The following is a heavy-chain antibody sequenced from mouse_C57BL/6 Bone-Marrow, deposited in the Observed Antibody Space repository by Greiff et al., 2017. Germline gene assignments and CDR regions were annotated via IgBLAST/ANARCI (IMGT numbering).Heavy chain of an antibody. J-gene: IGHJ3*01. Sequence: VQLQQSGAELARPGASVKLSCKASGYTFTSYGISWVKQRTGQGLEWIGEIYPRSGNTYYNEKFKGKATLTADKSSSTAYMELRSLTSEDSAVYFCASPLYGSSPAWFAYGGQGTLVTVSA. CDR3: ASPLYGSSPAWFAY. V-gene: IGHV1-81*01. CDR1: GYTFTSYG. CDR2: IYPRSGNT. D-gene: IGHD1-1*01.